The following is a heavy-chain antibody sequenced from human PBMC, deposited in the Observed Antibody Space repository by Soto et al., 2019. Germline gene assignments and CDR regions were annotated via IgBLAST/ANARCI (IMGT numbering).Heavy chain of an antibody. J-gene: IGHJ6*03. Sequence: PSETLSLTCTVSGGSISSHYWSWIRQPPGKGLEWIGYIYYSGSTNYNPSLKSRVTISVDTSKNQFSLKLSSVTAADTAVYYCARQGRYYYYYMDVWGKGTTVTVSS. CDR3: ARQGRYYYYYMDV. V-gene: IGHV4-59*08. CDR1: GGSISSHY. CDR2: IYYSGST.